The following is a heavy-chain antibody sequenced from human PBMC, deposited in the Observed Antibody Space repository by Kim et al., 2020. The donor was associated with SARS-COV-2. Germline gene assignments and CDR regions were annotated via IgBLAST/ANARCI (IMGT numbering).Heavy chain of an antibody. D-gene: IGHD6-13*01. J-gene: IGHJ4*02. CDR1: GFTFSSYA. Sequence: GGSLRLSCAASGFTFSSYAMHWVRQAPGKGLEWVAVISYDGSNKYYADSVKGRFTISRDNSKNTLYLQMNSLRAEDTAVYYCARRGAHSSPFGYWGQGTLVTVSS. V-gene: IGHV3-30-3*01. CDR2: ISYDGSNK. CDR3: ARRGAHSSPFGY.